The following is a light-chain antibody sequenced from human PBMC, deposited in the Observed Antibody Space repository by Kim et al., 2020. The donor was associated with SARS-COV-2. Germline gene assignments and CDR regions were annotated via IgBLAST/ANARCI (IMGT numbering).Light chain of an antibody. CDR2: AAS. J-gene: IGKJ2*01. CDR3: QQSYSTQYT. CDR1: QGISSY. Sequence: SASTGDRFTVSCRISQGISSYLAWYQQKPGKAPKLLIYAASSLQIGVPSRFSGSGSGTDFTLTISSLQPEDFATYYCQQSYSTQYTFGQGTKLEI. V-gene: IGKV1-39*01.